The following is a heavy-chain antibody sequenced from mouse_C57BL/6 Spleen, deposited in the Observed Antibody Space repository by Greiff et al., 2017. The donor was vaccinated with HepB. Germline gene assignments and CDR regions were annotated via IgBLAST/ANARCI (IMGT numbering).Heavy chain of an antibody. D-gene: IGHD4-1*01. J-gene: IGHJ2*01. V-gene: IGHV1-61*01. CDR3: AREDVGLDY. CDR1: GYTFTSYW. CDR2: IYPSDSET. Sequence: QVQLQQPGAELVRPGSSVKLSCKASGYTFTSYWMDWVKQRPGPGLEWIGNIYPSDSETHYNQKFKDKATLTVDTSSGTAYMQLSSLTSEDSAVYYCAREDVGLDYWGQGTTLTVSS.